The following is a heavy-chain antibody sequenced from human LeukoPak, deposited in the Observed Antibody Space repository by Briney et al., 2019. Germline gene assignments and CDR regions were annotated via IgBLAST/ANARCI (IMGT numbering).Heavy chain of an antibody. V-gene: IGHV3-30*18. CDR1: GFTFSSYG. Sequence: PGRSLRLSCAASGFTFSSYGMHWVRQAPGKGLEWVAVISYDGSNKYYADSVKGRFTGSRENSKNTLYLQMNSLRAEDTAVYYCAKGTRWELPANFDYWGQGTLVTVSS. CDR2: ISYDGSNK. CDR3: AKGTRWELPANFDY. J-gene: IGHJ4*02. D-gene: IGHD1-26*01.